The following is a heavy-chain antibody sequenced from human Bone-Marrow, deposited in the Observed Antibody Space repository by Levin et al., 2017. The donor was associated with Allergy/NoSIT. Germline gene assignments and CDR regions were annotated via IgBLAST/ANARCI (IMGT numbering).Heavy chain of an antibody. V-gene: IGHV3-21*01. D-gene: IGHD5-12*01. J-gene: IGHJ5*02. CDR2: ITSSGTYI. CDR3: ARGLEYSGLP. Sequence: GESLKISCAASGFTFSSYSMNWVRQAPGKGLDWVSSITSSGTYIDYADSVKGRFTISRDNAKNSLFLQMNSLTAADTAVYYCARGLEYSGLPWGQGTLVTVSS. CDR1: GFTFSSYS.